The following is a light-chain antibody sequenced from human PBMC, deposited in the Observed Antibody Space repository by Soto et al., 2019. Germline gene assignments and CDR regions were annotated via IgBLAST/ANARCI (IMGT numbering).Light chain of an antibody. CDR2: GAS. V-gene: IGKV3-20*01. CDR3: QQYGNSRWT. J-gene: IGKJ1*01. CDR1: QSVSNSY. Sequence: EIVLTQSPGTLSLSPGERTTLSCRASQSVSNSYLAWYQQKPGQAPRLLIYGASSRATGIPDRFSGGGSGPDFTLTISRLEPEDFAVYYCQQYGNSRWTFGQGTKVEI.